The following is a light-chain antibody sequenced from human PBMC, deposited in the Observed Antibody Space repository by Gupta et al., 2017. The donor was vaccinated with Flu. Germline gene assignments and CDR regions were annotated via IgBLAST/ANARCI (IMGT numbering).Light chain of an antibody. Sequence: STLTQYPVAALVLAKTVRITCQGDSIRNSYASWYQQKPGQAPVLVIYAKNIRPSGIPDRFSGSSSGNTASLTITGAQAEDEADYYCNSRDSTDNHQAVFGGGTKLTVL. CDR3: NSRDSTDNHQAV. CDR1: SIRNSY. J-gene: IGLJ2*01. V-gene: IGLV3-19*01. CDR2: AKN.